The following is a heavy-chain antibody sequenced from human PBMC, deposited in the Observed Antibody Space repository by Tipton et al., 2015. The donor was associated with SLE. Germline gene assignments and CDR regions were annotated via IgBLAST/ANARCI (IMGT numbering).Heavy chain of an antibody. CDR2: IYSGGRI. CDR1: GFTFGSYW. J-gene: IGHJ4*02. D-gene: IGHD6-19*01. CDR3: ARDLLGSGWYGFDY. V-gene: IGHV3-66*02. Sequence: SLRLSCAASGFTFGSYWMSRVRQAPGKGLEWVSVIYSGGRIHYGDSVKGRFTISRDNSKNTLYLQMNSLRAEDTAVYYCARDLLGSGWYGFDYWGQGTLVTVSS.